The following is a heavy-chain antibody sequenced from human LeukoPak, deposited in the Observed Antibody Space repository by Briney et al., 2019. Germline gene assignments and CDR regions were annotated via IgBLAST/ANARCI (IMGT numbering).Heavy chain of an antibody. Sequence: SVTVSCTASGGTFSSYAISWVRQAPGQGLEWMGRIIPILGIANYAQKFQGRVTITADKSTSTAYMELSSLRSEDTAVYYCARGMGGSPNWFDPRGQGTLVTVSS. D-gene: IGHD1-26*01. J-gene: IGHJ5*02. CDR1: GGTFSSYA. CDR2: IIPILGIA. CDR3: ARGMGGSPNWFDP. V-gene: IGHV1-69*04.